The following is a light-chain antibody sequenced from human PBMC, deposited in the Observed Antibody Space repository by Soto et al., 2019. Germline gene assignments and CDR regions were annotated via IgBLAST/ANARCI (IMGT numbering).Light chain of an antibody. J-gene: IGLJ2*01. CDR1: SSDVGGYNY. CDR3: ISYAGSNNWV. Sequence: QSALTQPPSASGSPGKSVTISCTGTSSDVGGYNYVSWYQQHPGKAPKLMIYDVSKRPSGVPDHFSGSKSGNTASLTVSGLQAEDEADYYCISYAGSNNWVFGGGTKLTVL. CDR2: DVS. V-gene: IGLV2-8*01.